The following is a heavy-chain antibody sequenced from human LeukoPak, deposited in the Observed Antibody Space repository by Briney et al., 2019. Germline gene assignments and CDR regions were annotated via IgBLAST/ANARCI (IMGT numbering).Heavy chain of an antibody. CDR1: GGSISSSSYY. CDR3: ARLTTDYVWGSYRSGDDAFDI. D-gene: IGHD3-16*02. Sequence: SETLSLTCTVSGGSISSSSYYWGWIRQPPGKGLEWIGSIYYSGSTYYNPSLKSRVTISADTSKNQFSLKLSSVTAADTAVYYCARLTTDYVWGSYRSGDDAFDIWAKGQWSPSLQ. V-gene: IGHV4-39*01. J-gene: IGHJ3*02. CDR2: IYYSGST.